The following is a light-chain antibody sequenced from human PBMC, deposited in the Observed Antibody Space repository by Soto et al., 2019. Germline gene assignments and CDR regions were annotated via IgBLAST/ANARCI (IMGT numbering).Light chain of an antibody. Sequence: EIVMTQSPATLSVSPGERATLSCRASQSVSSNLAWYQQKPGQAPRLLIYGASTRATGIPARFSGNGSGTEFTLTIGSLQSEDFAVYYSQQYNKFPSLTFGGGTKVEIK. V-gene: IGKV3-15*01. CDR3: QQYNKFPSLT. CDR1: QSVSSN. J-gene: IGKJ4*01. CDR2: GAS.